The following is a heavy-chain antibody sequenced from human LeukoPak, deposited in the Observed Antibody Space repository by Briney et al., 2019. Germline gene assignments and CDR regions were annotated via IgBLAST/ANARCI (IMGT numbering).Heavy chain of an antibody. CDR2: IWYDGSNK. CDR3: ARHGSGWYMNDY. J-gene: IGHJ4*02. CDR1: GLTFSSYG. D-gene: IGHD6-19*01. Sequence: GGSLRLSCAASGLTFSSYGMYWVRQAPGKGLEWVAVIWYDGSNKYYADSVKGRFTISRDNAKNSLYLHMNSLRAEDTAVYYCARHGSGWYMNDYWGQGTLVTVSS. V-gene: IGHV3-33*01.